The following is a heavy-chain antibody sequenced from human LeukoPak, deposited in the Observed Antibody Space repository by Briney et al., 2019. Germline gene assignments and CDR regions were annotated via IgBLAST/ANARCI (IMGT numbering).Heavy chain of an antibody. J-gene: IGHJ4*02. CDR2: IYPGDSNT. CDR3: ARHNCYDT. D-gene: IGHD3-22*01. Sequence: GESLKISCTASGSSFTNYWIAWVREAPGKGLEWMGIIYPGDSNTRYSPSFQGQVTISADKSINTAYLQRSSLKASDTAMYYCARHNCYDTWGQGTLVTVSS. V-gene: IGHV5-51*01. CDR1: GSSFTNYW.